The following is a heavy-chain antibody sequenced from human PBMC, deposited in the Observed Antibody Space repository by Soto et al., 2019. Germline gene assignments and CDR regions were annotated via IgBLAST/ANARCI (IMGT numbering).Heavy chain of an antibody. D-gene: IGHD1-1*01. CDR3: ARGGRYAVDY. V-gene: IGHV3-7*04. Sequence: EVQLVESGGGLVQPGGSLRLSCAASGFTFSNYWMTWVRQAPGKGLEWVANIKQDGREKYYVDSVKGRFTISRDNAKNSLYLQMNSLRAEDTAVYYCARGGRYAVDYWGQGTLVTVSS. CDR1: GFTFSNYW. J-gene: IGHJ4*02. CDR2: IKQDGREK.